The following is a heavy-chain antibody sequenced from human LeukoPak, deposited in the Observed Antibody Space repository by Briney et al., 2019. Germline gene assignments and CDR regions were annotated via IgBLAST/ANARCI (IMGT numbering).Heavy chain of an antibody. D-gene: IGHD6-13*01. J-gene: IGHJ4*02. CDR3: ARDGGQQPDFDY. Sequence: SXTLSLTCTVSGGSISSYYWSWIRQPAGKGLEWIGRIYTSGSTNYNPSLKSRVTMSVDTSKNKFSLKLSSVTAADTAVYYCARDGGQQPDFDYWGQGTLVTVSS. V-gene: IGHV4-4*07. CDR2: IYTSGST. CDR1: GGSISSYY.